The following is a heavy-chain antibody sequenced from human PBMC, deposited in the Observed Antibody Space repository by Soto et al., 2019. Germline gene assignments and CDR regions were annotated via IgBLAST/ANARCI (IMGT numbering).Heavy chain of an antibody. CDR3: ARAAPPQDY. Sequence: QVQLVQSGAEVKKPGASVKVSCKASGYTFTSYAISWVRQAPGQGLEWMGWISAYNGNTNYAQKLQGRATRTTDTATSTACMALRSLSSDDTAVYSCARAAPPQDYWGQGPLVTVSS. CDR1: GYTFTSYA. J-gene: IGHJ4*02. CDR2: ISAYNGNT. V-gene: IGHV1-18*01.